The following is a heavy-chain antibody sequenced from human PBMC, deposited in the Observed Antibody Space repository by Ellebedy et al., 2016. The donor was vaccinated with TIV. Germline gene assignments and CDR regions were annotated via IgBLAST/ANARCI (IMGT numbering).Heavy chain of an antibody. CDR2: IRYDGSNK. V-gene: IGHV3-30*02. CDR1: GFTFSSYG. J-gene: IGHJ4*02. D-gene: IGHD2-15*01. CDR3: AKIAMVAVGAPPFDY. Sequence: GESLKISCAASGFTFSSYGMHWVRQAPGKGLEWVAFIRYDGSNKYYADSVKGRFTISRDNSKNTLYLQMNSLRAEDTAVYYCAKIAMVAVGAPPFDYWGQGTLVTVSS.